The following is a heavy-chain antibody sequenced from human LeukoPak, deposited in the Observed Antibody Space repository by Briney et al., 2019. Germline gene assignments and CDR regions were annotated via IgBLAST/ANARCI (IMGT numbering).Heavy chain of an antibody. Sequence: GGSLRLSCAISGFTFSIYSMNWVRQAPGKGLEWVSYISSSSRTIYYADSVKGRFTISRDNAKNSLYLQMNSLRDEDTAVYYCARDGLDYDPFPYWGQGTLVTVSS. CDR1: GFTFSIYS. D-gene: IGHD3-3*01. CDR3: ARDGLDYDPFPY. V-gene: IGHV3-48*02. CDR2: ISSSSRTI. J-gene: IGHJ4*02.